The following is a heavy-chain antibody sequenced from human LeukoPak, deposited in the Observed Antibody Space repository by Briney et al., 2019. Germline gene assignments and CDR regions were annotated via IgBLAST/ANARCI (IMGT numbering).Heavy chain of an antibody. CDR1: GFTFSSYG. Sequence: GGSLRLSCAASGFTFSSYGMHWVRQAPGKGLEWVAFTRYDGSNKYYADSVKGRFTISRDNSKNMLYLQMNSLRAEDTAVYYCARDSLYYDILTGYSYYYYYMDVWGKGTTVTVSS. J-gene: IGHJ6*03. CDR3: ARDSLYYDILTGYSYYYYYMDV. V-gene: IGHV3-30*02. D-gene: IGHD3-9*01. CDR2: TRYDGSNK.